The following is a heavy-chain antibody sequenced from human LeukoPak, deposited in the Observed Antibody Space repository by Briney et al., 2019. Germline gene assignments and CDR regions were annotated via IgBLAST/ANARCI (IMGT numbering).Heavy chain of an antibody. D-gene: IGHD3-22*01. CDR2: ISGSGGST. V-gene: IGHV3-23*01. Sequence: GGSLRLSCGASGFIFSNHWMSWVRQAPGKGLEWVSAISGSGGSTYYADSVKGRFTISRDNSKNTLYLQMNSLRAEDTAVYYCAKDLNYDSSGYYYFDYWGQGTLVTVSS. J-gene: IGHJ4*02. CDR1: GFIFSNHW. CDR3: AKDLNYDSSGYYYFDY.